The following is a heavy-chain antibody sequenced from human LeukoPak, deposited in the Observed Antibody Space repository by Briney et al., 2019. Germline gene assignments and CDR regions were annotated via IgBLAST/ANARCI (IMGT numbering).Heavy chain of an antibody. V-gene: IGHV1-2*02. D-gene: IGHD1-26*01. CDR1: GYTFTGYY. Sequence: ASVKVSCKASGYTFTGYYMHWVRQAPGQGLEWMGWINPNSGGTNYAQKFQGRVTMTRDTSISTAYMELSRLRSDDTAVYYCASLVYSGSYYYYYYYMDVWGKGTTVTVSS. J-gene: IGHJ6*03. CDR3: ASLVYSGSYYYYYYYMDV. CDR2: INPNSGGT.